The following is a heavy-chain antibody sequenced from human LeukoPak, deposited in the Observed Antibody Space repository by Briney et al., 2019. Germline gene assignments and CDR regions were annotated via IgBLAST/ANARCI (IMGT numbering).Heavy chain of an antibody. CDR1: GFTFRNYG. CDR2: IWYDGSDK. CDR3: ARDSGAGGSYSYLDY. V-gene: IGHV3-33*01. Sequence: PGRSLRLSCAASGFTFRNYGMHWVRQAPGKGLEWVAVIWYDGSDKYYADSVKGRFTTSRDKSKNTLYLQMNSLRAEDTAVYFCARDSGAGGSYSYLDYWGQGTLVTVSS. J-gene: IGHJ4*02. D-gene: IGHD1-26*01.